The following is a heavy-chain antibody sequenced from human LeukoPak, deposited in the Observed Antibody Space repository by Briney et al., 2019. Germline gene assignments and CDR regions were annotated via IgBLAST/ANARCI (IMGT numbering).Heavy chain of an antibody. Sequence: SETLSLTCAVSGHFISSGYYWGWIWQPPGKGLEWIGSIYHSGSTYYNPSLKSRVTISLDTSKNQFSLKLSSVTAADTAVYYCARAGYGSGSYGFYFDYLGQGTLVTVSS. D-gene: IGHD3-10*01. CDR1: GHFISSGYY. CDR3: ARAGYGSGSYGFYFDY. CDR2: IYHSGST. V-gene: IGHV4-38-2*01. J-gene: IGHJ4*02.